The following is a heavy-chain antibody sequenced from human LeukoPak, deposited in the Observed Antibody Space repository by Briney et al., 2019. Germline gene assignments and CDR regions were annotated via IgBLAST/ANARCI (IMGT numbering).Heavy chain of an antibody. J-gene: IGHJ6*02. V-gene: IGHV4-31*03. D-gene: IGHD6-13*01. CDR1: GGSISSGGYY. Sequence: PSETLSLTCTVSGGSISSGGYYWSWIRQHPGKGLEWIGYIYYSGSTYYNPSLKSRVTISVDTSKNQFSLKLSSVTAADTAVYYCARDSYSSSWPYYYYYGMDVWGQGTTVTVSS. CDR3: ARDSYSSSWPYYYYYGMDV. CDR2: IYYSGST.